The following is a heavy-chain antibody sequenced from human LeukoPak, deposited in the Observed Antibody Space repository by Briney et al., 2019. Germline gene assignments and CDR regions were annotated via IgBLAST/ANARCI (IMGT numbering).Heavy chain of an antibody. CDR3: ARGPVGATTFDY. CDR2: IYYSGST. Sequence: SETLSLTCSVSGGPISNYYWSWIRQSPGKGLEWIGYIYYSGSTNYNPSLKSRVTISVDTSKSQFSLKLSSVTAADTAVYYCARGPVGATTFDYWGQGTLVTVSS. J-gene: IGHJ4*02. D-gene: IGHD1-26*01. V-gene: IGHV4-59*01. CDR1: GGPISNYY.